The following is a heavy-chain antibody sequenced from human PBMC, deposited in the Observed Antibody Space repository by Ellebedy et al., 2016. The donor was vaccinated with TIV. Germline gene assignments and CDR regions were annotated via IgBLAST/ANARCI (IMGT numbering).Heavy chain of an antibody. J-gene: IGHJ5*02. D-gene: IGHD4-17*01. CDR1: GGSISSSSYY. CDR2: IYYSGST. V-gene: IGHV4-39*07. Sequence: MPSETLSLTCTVSGGSISSSSYYWGWIRQPPGKGLEWIGSIYYSGSTYYNPSLKSRVTISVDTSKNQFSLKLSSVTAADTAVYYCASAYGDYVYWFDPWGQGTLVTVSS. CDR3: ASAYGDYVYWFDP.